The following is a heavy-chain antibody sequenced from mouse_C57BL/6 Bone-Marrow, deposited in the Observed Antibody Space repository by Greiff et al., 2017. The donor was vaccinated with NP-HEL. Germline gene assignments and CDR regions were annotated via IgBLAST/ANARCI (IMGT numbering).Heavy chain of an antibody. J-gene: IGHJ4*01. CDR1: GFTFSDYG. Sequence: EVQLQESGGGLVQPGGSLKLSCAASGFTFSDYGMAWVRQAPRKGPEWVAFISNLAYSIYYADTVTGRFTISRENAKNTLYPEMSSLRSEDTAMYYCARHLDSSGYAMDYWGQGTSVTVSS. CDR3: ARHLDSSGYAMDY. CDR2: ISNLAYSI. V-gene: IGHV5-15*01. D-gene: IGHD3-2*02.